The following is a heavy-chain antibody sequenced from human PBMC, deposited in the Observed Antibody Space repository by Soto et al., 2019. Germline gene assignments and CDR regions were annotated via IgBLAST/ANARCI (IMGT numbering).Heavy chain of an antibody. CDR2: ISAYNGNT. CDR3: ARDDAYGSGSYLPNNWFDP. CDR1: GYTFTSYG. V-gene: IGHV1-18*01. Sequence: ASVKVSCKASGYTFTSYGISWVRQAPGQGLEWMGWISAYNGNTNYAQKLQGRVTMTTDTSTSTAYMELRSLRSDDTAVYYCARDDAYGSGSYLPNNWFDPWGQGTLVTVSS. D-gene: IGHD3-10*01. J-gene: IGHJ5*02.